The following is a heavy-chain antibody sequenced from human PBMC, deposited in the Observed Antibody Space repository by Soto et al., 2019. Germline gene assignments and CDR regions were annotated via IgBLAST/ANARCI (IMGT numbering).Heavy chain of an antibody. CDR2: IYDSGST. Sequence: SETLSLTCTVSGGSISSGDYNGSWIRQPPGKGLEWIGYIYDSGSTYYNPSLKSRVTISVATSKNQISLKLSAVTAADTAVYYCARGEYYEIFDYWGQGTLVTVSS. V-gene: IGHV4-30-4*01. CDR1: GGSISSGDYN. J-gene: IGHJ4*02. D-gene: IGHD3-22*01. CDR3: ARGEYYEIFDY.